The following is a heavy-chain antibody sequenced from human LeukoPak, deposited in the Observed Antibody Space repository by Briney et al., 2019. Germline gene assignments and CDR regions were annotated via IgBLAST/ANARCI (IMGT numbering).Heavy chain of an antibody. D-gene: IGHD2-2*01. Sequence: GGSLRLSCAASGFTFSSYAMHWVRQAPGKGLEWVAVISYDGSNKYYADSVKGRFTISRDNSKNTLYLQMNSLRAEDTAVYYCARGSWDIVVVPAAQPYYYGMDVWGQGTTVTVSS. V-gene: IGHV3-30-3*01. CDR3: ARGSWDIVVVPAAQPYYYGMDV. CDR2: ISYDGSNK. J-gene: IGHJ6*02. CDR1: GFTFSSYA.